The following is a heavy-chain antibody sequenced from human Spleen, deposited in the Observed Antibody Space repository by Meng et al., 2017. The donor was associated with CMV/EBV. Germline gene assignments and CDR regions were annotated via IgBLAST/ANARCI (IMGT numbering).Heavy chain of an antibody. CDR3: AKDPHSSGGYLNPAFVY. CDR1: GFTIRSYG. J-gene: IGHJ4*02. CDR2: IRYDGSDK. Sequence: GGSLRLSCAASGFTIRSYGMQWVRQAPGKGPEWVAYIRYDGSDKYYVDSVKGRFTISRDTSKNTLYLQMNRLRVEDTAVYYCAKDPHSSGGYLNPAFVYWGQGTLVTVSS. V-gene: IGHV3-30*02. D-gene: IGHD6-19*01.